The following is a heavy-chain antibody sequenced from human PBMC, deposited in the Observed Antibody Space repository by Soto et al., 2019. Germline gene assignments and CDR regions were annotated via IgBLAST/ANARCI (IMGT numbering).Heavy chain of an antibody. D-gene: IGHD2-2*02. J-gene: IGHJ6*02. Sequence: ESLSLACSVHGGSFSGYYWGWIRQPPGKGLEWIGEINHSGSTNYNPSLKSRVTISVDTSKNQFSLKLSSVTAADTAVYYCERGAAERKLGYCSSTSCYRGGRYYYYGMDVWGQGTTVT. CDR2: INHSGST. CDR3: ERGAAERKLGYCSSTSCYRGGRYYYYGMDV. V-gene: IGHV4-34*01. CDR1: GGSFSGYY.